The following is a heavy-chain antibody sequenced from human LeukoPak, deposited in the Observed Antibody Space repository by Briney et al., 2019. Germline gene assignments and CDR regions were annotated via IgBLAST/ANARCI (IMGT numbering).Heavy chain of an antibody. Sequence: GGSLRLSCAASGFTFSRFAMSWVRQAPGKGLEWVSAISGNGGSTYYADSVKGRFTISRDNSKNTLYLQMNSLRAEDTAVYYCARRRYYYDSSGRTTYYYMDVWGKGTTVTVSS. J-gene: IGHJ6*03. V-gene: IGHV3-23*01. CDR3: ARRRYYYDSSGRTTYYYMDV. CDR1: GFTFSRFA. CDR2: ISGNGGST. D-gene: IGHD3-22*01.